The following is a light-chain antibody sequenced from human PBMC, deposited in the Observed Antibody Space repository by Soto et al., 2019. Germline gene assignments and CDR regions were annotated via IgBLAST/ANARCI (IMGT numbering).Light chain of an antibody. Sequence: DIVLTQSPGTLSLSPGERATLSCSASQSVMSNFLAWYQQKPGQAPRLLMYGASIRATGIPDRFSGSGSGTDFTLTISRLEPDECAQYVCQNYGSPPVTCVGGTKVEIK. CDR3: QNYGSPPVT. J-gene: IGKJ4*01. CDR2: GAS. CDR1: QSVMSNF. V-gene: IGKV3-20*01.